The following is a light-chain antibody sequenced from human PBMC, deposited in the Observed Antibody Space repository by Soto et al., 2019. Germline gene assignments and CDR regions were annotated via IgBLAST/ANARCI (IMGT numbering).Light chain of an antibody. CDR3: QHYHSYSEQ. CDR1: QTISSW. J-gene: IGKJ1*01. Sequence: DIQMTQSPSTLSGSVGDRVTITCRASQTISSWLAWYQQKPGKAPKLLIYKASTLKSGVPSRFSGSGSGTEFTLTISSLQPDDFATYYCQHYHSYSEQFGQGPK. CDR2: KAS. V-gene: IGKV1-5*03.